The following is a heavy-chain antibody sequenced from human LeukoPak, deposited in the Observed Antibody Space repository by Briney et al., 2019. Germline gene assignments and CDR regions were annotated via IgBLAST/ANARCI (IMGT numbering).Heavy chain of an antibody. D-gene: IGHD3-22*01. V-gene: IGHV1-2*02. CDR1: RYTLTDYY. Sequence: AASVKVSCKGSRYTLTDYYMHWVRQAPGQGLEWLGWINPNSGGTNYAQKFQGRVTMTRDTPISTAYMELSRLRSDDTPVYYCAREYYDSSAYNQEAIDYWGQGTLVTVSS. J-gene: IGHJ4*02. CDR3: AREYYDSSAYNQEAIDY. CDR2: INPNSGGT.